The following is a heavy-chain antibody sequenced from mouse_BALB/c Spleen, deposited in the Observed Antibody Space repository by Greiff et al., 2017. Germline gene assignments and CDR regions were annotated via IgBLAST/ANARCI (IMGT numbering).Heavy chain of an antibody. D-gene: IGHD2-10*02. Sequence: DVKLVESGGGLVKPGGSLKLSCAASGFTFSSYAMSWVRQTPEKRLEWVASISSGGSTYYPDSVKGRFTISRDNARNILYLQMSSLRSEDTAMYYCAREAYGNYVDYWGQGTTLTVSA. CDR3: AREAYGNYVDY. CDR1: GFTFSSYA. CDR2: ISSGGST. J-gene: IGHJ2*01. V-gene: IGHV5-6-5*01.